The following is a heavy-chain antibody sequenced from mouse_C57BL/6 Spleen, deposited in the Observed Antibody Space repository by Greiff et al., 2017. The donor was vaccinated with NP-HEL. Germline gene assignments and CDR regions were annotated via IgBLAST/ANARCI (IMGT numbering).Heavy chain of an antibody. D-gene: IGHD1-1*01. Sequence: VQLQQSGAELARPGASVKMSCKASGYSFTSYTMHWVKQRPGQGLEWIGYINPCSGYTKYNQKFKDKATLTADKSSSTAYMQLSSLTSEDSAVYYCARRGITTVVAKDYWGQGTTLTVSS. CDR3: ARRGITTVVAKDY. J-gene: IGHJ2*01. CDR2: INPCSGYT. CDR1: GYSFTSYT. V-gene: IGHV1-4*01.